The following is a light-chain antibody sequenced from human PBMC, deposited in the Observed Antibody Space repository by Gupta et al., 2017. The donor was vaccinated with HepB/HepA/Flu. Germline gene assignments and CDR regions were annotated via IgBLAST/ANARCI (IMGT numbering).Light chain of an antibody. J-gene: IGLJ1*01. V-gene: IGLV2-14*01. Sequence: QSALTQPASVSGSPGQSITISCTGTSSDVGGYNYVSWYQQHPGKAPKRMIHDVNNRPSGVSNRFSGSKSGKTASLTISGLQAEDEADYYCSSYKSTSTLYVFGIGTKVTVL. CDR3: SSYKSTSTLYV. CDR1: SSDVGGYNY. CDR2: DVN.